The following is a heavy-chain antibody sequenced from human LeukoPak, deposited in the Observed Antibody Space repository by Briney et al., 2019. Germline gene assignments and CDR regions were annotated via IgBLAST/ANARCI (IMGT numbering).Heavy chain of an antibody. Sequence: GGSLRLSCAASGFTFSSYAMHWVRQAPGKGLEWVAVISYDGSNKYYADSVKGRFTISRDNSKNTLYLQMNSLRAGDTAVYYCARERSGSYYRFFDYWGQGTLVTVSS. CDR1: GFTFSSYA. D-gene: IGHD1-26*01. J-gene: IGHJ4*02. CDR2: ISYDGSNK. CDR3: ARERSGSYYRFFDY. V-gene: IGHV3-30*04.